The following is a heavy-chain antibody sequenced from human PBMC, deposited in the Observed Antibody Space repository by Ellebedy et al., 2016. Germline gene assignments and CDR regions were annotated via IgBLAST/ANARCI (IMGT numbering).Heavy chain of an antibody. D-gene: IGHD4-17*01. J-gene: IGHJ4*02. V-gene: IGHV3-23*01. CDR1: GFTFSSYG. CDR2: ISGSGGST. CDR3: ARDYRDPTFFDY. Sequence: GESLKISCAASGFTFSSYGMHWVRQAPGKGLEWVSAISGSGGSTYYADSVKGRFTVSRDNSKDTLYLQLNSLRPEDTAVYYCARDYRDPTFFDYWGQGTLVTVSS.